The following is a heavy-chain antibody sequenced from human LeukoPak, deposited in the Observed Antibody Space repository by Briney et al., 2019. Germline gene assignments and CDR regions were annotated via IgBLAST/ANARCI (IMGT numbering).Heavy chain of an antibody. Sequence: PSETLSLTCTVSGGSISSSSYYWGWIRQPPGKGLEWIGSIYHSGSTYYNPSLKSRVTISADTSKNQFSLKLSSVTAADTAVYYCGVGSWWTQTDYWGQGTLVTVST. V-gene: IGHV4-39*07. D-gene: IGHD6-13*01. CDR3: GVGSWWTQTDY. J-gene: IGHJ4*02. CDR2: IYHSGST. CDR1: GGSISSSSYY.